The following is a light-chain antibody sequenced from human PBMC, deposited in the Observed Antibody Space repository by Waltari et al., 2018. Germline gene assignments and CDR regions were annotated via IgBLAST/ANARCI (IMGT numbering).Light chain of an antibody. J-gene: IGLJ2*01. CDR1: TLGAKY. CDR2: QDS. CDR3: QAWDSSTAV. V-gene: IGLV3-1*01. Sequence: SYELTQPPSVSVSPGQTASITCSGYTLGAKYACWYQQKPGQSPVLVIYQDSKRPSGIPERFSGSNSGNTATLTISGTQAMDEADYYCQAWDSSTAVFGGGTKLTVL.